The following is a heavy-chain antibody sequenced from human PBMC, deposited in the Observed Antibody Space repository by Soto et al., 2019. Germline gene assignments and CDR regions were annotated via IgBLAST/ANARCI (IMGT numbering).Heavy chain of an antibody. Sequence: SETLSLTCTVSGGSISSYYWSWIRQPPGKGLEWIGYIYYSGSTNYNPSLKSRVTISVDTSKNQFSLKLSSVTAADTAVYYCARLGGLGEIAYWGQGTLVTVSS. J-gene: IGHJ4*02. CDR2: IYYSGST. CDR1: GGSISSYY. CDR3: ARLGGLGEIAY. D-gene: IGHD3-10*01. V-gene: IGHV4-59*08.